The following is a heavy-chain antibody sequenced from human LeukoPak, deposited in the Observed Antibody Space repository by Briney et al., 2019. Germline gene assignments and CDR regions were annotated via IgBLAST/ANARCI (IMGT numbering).Heavy chain of an antibody. CDR2: IIPISGTA. J-gene: IGHJ4*02. CDR3: ARDYRVAGVQFDY. V-gene: IGHV1-69*05. Sequence: SSVKVSCKASGGTFSSYAISWVRQAPGQGLEWMGRIIPISGTAYYAQKFQGRVTITTDESTSTAYMELSSLRSEDTAVYYCARDYRVAGVQFDYWGQGTLVTVSS. CDR1: GGTFSSYA. D-gene: IGHD6-19*01.